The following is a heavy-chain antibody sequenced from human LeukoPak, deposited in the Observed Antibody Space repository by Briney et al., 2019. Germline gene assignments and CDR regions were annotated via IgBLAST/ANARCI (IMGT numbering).Heavy chain of an antibody. Sequence: PSETLSLTCAVSGDSISGHPWSWIRQPPGKGLDYIGFIDYNGYTNYNPSLKSRVTISADTSKNQLSLNLNSVTSADAAVYYCARLAKCDGDCYSFDFWGQGILVAVS. J-gene: IGHJ4*02. CDR1: GDSISGHP. D-gene: IGHD2-21*02. V-gene: IGHV4-59*11. CDR3: ARLAKCDGDCYSFDF. CDR2: IDYNGYT.